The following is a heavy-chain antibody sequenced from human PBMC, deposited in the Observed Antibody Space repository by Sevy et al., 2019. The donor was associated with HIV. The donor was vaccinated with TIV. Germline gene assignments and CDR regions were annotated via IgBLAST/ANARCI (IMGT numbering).Heavy chain of an antibody. CDR2: IKSKTDGGTT. CDR3: TTETHYDFWSGYYSFNPWNYYGMDV. CDR1: GFTFSNAW. D-gene: IGHD3-3*01. V-gene: IGHV3-15*01. Sequence: GGSLRLSCAASGFTFSNAWMSWVRQAPGKGLEWVGRIKSKTDGGTTDYAAPVKGRFTISRDDSNNTLYLQMNSLKTEDTAVYYCTTETHYDFWSGYYSFNPWNYYGMDVWGQGTTVTVSS. J-gene: IGHJ6*02.